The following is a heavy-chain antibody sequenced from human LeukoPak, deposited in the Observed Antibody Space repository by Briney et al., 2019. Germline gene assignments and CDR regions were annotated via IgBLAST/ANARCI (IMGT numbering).Heavy chain of an antibody. CDR1: GFTFSNAW. V-gene: IGHV3-15*01. J-gene: IGHJ4*02. CDR3: TTAINYYDSSGYKREDY. D-gene: IGHD3-22*01. Sequence: PGGSLRLSCAASGFTFSNAWMSWVRQAPGKGLEWVGRIKSKTDGGTTDYAAPVKGRFTISRDDSKNTLYLQMNSLKTEDTAVYYCTTAINYYDSSGYKREDYWGQGTLVTVSS. CDR2: IKSKTDGGTT.